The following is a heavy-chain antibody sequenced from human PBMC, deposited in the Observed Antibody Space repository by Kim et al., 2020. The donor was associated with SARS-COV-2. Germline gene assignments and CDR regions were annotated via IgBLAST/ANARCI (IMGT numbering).Heavy chain of an antibody. CDR2: ISWNSGSI. CDR3: AKAYYYDSSGYKQPLDY. CDR1: GFTFDDYA. Sequence: GGSLRLSCAASGFTFDDYAMHWVRQAPGKGLEWVSGISWNSGSIGYADSVKGRFTISRDNAKNSLYLQMNSLRAEDMALYYCAKAYYYDSSGYKQPLDYWGQGTLVTVSS. J-gene: IGHJ4*02. V-gene: IGHV3-9*03. D-gene: IGHD3-22*01.